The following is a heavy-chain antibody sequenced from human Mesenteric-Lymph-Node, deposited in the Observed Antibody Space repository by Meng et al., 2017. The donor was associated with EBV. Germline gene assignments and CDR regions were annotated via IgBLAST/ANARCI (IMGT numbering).Heavy chain of an antibody. CDR3: ATVGTYASNIDP. Sequence: QVQRPPWGSGLLEPSEPLSIACAVYGGYFRDYYWTWIRQPPGKGLEWIGEVSHGRSTIYNPSLESRVTISVDTSKNQFSLKVTSVTAADTAVYYCATVGTYASNIDPWGQGTLVTVSS. CDR2: VSHGRST. CDR1: GGYFRDYY. D-gene: IGHD3-16*01. J-gene: IGHJ5*02. V-gene: IGHV4-34*01.